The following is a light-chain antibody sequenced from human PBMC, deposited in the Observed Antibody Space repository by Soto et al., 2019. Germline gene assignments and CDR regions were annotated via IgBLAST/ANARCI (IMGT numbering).Light chain of an antibody. Sequence: QSALTQPRSVSGSPGQSITISCTGTSSDVGGYNYVSWYQQHPGKAPKLIIYDVSQRPSGVPGRFSGSKSGNTASLTISGLQAEDEADYYCCSYASSRGVFGGGTKLTVL. CDR2: DVS. CDR1: SSDVGGYNY. V-gene: IGLV2-11*01. CDR3: CSYASSRGV. J-gene: IGLJ3*02.